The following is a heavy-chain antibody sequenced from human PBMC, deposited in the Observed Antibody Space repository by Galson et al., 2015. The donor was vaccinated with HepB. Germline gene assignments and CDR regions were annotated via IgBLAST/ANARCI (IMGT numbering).Heavy chain of an antibody. CDR3: ANIYSLDY. D-gene: IGHD2-15*01. Sequence: SLRLSCAASGFTFSSYGMHWVRQAPGKGLEWVAVISYDGSNKYYADSVKGRFTISRDNSKNTLYLQMNSLRAEDTAVYYCANIYSLDYWGQGTLVTVSS. CDR1: GFTFSSYG. CDR2: ISYDGSNK. V-gene: IGHV3-30*18. J-gene: IGHJ4*02.